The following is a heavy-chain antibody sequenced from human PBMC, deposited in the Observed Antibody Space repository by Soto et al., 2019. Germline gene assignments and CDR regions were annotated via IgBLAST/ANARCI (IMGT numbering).Heavy chain of an antibody. CDR1: GFTFSDHY. D-gene: IGHD5-18*01. V-gene: IGHV3-72*01. J-gene: IGHJ6*03. Sequence: GGSLRLSCAASGFTFSDHYMDWVRQAPGKGLEWVGRTRNKANSYTTEYAASVKGRFTISRDDSKNSLYLQMNSLKTEDTAVYYCARAKTGYGYGGDYYYYYYMDVWGKGTTVTVSS. CDR2: TRNKANSYTT. CDR3: ARAKTGYGYGGDYYYYYYMDV.